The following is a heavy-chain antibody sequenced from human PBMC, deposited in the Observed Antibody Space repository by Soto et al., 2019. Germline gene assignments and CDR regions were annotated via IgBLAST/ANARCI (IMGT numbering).Heavy chain of an antibody. D-gene: IGHD5-18*01. V-gene: IGHV4-59*01. CDR3: ARDRGYSYGWNY. CDR2: IYYSGST. CDR1: GGSISSYY. J-gene: IGHJ4*02. Sequence: SENLSLTCTVSGGSISSYYWSWIRQPPGKGLEWIGYIYYSGSTNYNPSLKSRVTISVDTSKNQFSLKLSSVTAADTAVYYCARDRGYSYGWNYWGQGTLVTVSS.